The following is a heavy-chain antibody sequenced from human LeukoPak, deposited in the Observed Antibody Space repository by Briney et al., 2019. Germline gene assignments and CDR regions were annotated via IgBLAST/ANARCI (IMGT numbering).Heavy chain of an antibody. D-gene: IGHD3-10*01. CDR2: ISSTSSTK. CDR1: GFTLSSYS. Sequence: GGSLRLSCSASGFTLSSYSMNWVRQAPGEGLEWVSYISSTSSTKYYADSANGRCTISRDNAKNSLYLQMNSLRVDDTAVYYCARVTKYYYGSETYYFFEHWGQGTPVTASS. V-gene: IGHV3-48*01. CDR3: ARVTKYYYGSETYYFFEH. J-gene: IGHJ4*02.